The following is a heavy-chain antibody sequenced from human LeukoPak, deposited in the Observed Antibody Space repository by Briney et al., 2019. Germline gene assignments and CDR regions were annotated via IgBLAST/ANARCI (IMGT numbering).Heavy chain of an antibody. CDR1: GGSISSGDYY. D-gene: IGHD6-19*01. CDR3: ARAYSSVPNQNWFDP. Sequence: SETLSLTCTVSGGSISSGDYYWSWIRQPPGKGLEWIGYIYYSGSTYYNPSLKSRVTISVDTSKNQFSLKLSSVTAADTAVYHCARAYSSVPNQNWFDPWGQGTLVTVSS. CDR2: IYYSGST. V-gene: IGHV4-30-4*01. J-gene: IGHJ5*02.